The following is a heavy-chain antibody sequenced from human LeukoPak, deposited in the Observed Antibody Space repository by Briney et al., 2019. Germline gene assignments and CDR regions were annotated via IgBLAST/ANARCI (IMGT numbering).Heavy chain of an antibody. CDR2: INHSGST. Sequence: SETLSLTCAVYGGSFSGYYWSWIRQPPGKGLEWIGEINHSGSTNYNPSLKSRVTISVDTSKNQFSLKLSSVTAADTAVYYCARDRVVEAFDIWGQGTMVTVSS. J-gene: IGHJ3*02. CDR3: ARDRVVEAFDI. CDR1: GGSFSGYY. V-gene: IGHV4-34*01. D-gene: IGHD2-2*01.